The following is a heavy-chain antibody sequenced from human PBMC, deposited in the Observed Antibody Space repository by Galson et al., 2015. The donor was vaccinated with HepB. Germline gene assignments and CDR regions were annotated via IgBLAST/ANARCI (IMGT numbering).Heavy chain of an antibody. J-gene: IGHJ6*03. CDR2: IYTSGST. V-gene: IGHV4-61*02. D-gene: IGHD2-8*02. CDR3: ARVLWSATDTDRGGYYYYYYMDV. Sequence: TLSLTCTVSGGSISSGSYYWSWIRQPAGKGLEWIGRIYTSGSTNYNPSLKSRVTMSVDTSKNQFSLKLSSVTAADTAVYYCARVLWSATDTDRGGYYYYYYMDVWGKGTTVTVSS. CDR1: GGSISSGSYY.